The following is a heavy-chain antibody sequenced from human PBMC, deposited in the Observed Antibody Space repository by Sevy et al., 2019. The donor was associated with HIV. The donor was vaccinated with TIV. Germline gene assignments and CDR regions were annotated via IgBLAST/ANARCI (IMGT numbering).Heavy chain of an antibody. Sequence: GESLKISCAVSGFTFSTYAMHWVRQDPGKGLECVAIVSSDGSEINYADSVKGRFTISRDNSRNTLYLQMNSLRTEDTALYYCARDQLGSIDYWGQGTLVTVSS. CDR1: GFTFSTYA. CDR3: ARDQLGSIDY. V-gene: IGHV3-30-3*01. J-gene: IGHJ4*02. D-gene: IGHD7-27*01. CDR2: VSSDGSEI.